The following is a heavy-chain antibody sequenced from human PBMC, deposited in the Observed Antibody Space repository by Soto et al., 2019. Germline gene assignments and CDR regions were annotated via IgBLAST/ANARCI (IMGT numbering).Heavy chain of an antibody. Sequence: APVKVSSKVSGYTLTELSMHWVRQAPGKGLEWMGGFDPEDGETIYAQKFQGRVAMTEDTSTDTAYMELSSLRSEDTAVYYCATVRITIFGVVIMFDYCGQGTLVTLSS. D-gene: IGHD3-3*01. V-gene: IGHV1-24*01. CDR1: GYTLTELS. J-gene: IGHJ4*02. CDR2: FDPEDGET. CDR3: ATVRITIFGVVIMFDY.